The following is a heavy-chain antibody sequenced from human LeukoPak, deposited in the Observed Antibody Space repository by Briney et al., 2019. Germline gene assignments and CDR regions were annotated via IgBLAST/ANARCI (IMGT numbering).Heavy chain of an antibody. J-gene: IGHJ4*02. CDR1: GYSFTSYW. V-gene: IGHV5-51*01. Sequence: HGESLKISCKGSGYSFTSYWIGWVRQMPGKGLEWMEIIYPGDSDTRYSPSFQGQVTISADKSIGTAYLQWSSLKASDTAMYYCARTMTTVTTAAYWGQGTLVTVSS. D-gene: IGHD4-17*01. CDR3: ARTMTTVTTAAY. CDR2: IYPGDSDT.